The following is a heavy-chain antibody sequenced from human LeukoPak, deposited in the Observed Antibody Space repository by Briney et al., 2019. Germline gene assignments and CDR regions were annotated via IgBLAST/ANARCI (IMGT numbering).Heavy chain of an antibody. CDR2: ISDSGGST. V-gene: IGHV3-23*01. J-gene: IGHJ4*02. D-gene: IGHD3-22*01. CDR3: AKRGVVIRVILVGFHKEAYYFDS. CDR1: GITLSNYG. Sequence: GGSLRLSGAVSGITLSNYGMSWVRQAPGQGLEWGAGISDSGGSTNYADSVKGRFTISRDNPKNTLYLRMNSLRAEDTAVYFCAKRGVVIRVILVGFHKEAYYFDSWGQGALVTVSS.